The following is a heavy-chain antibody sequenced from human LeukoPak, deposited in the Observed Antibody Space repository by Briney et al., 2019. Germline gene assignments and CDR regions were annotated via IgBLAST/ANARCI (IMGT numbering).Heavy chain of an antibody. J-gene: IGHJ1*01. Sequence: PAGTLSLTCTVSGGSISSSGYYWGWIRQPPGKGPEWMGGSPYSGGTYYNPSLKSRVTISVDTSKNQFSLRLSSVTAADPAVYYCARLYCRTISCSRAEYFQHWGQGTLVTVSS. CDR3: ARLYCRTISCSRAEYFQH. V-gene: IGHV4-39*01. D-gene: IGHD2-2*01. CDR1: GGSISSSGYY. CDR2: SPYSGGT.